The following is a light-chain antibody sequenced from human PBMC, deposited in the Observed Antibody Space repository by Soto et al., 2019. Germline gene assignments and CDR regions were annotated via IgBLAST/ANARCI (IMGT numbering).Light chain of an antibody. Sequence: IVLTQSPATRSFSPGDRAPLSCTASQSVSSSYLAWYQQKPGHAPRLLIYGASSRATGIPDRFSGSGSGTFFTLTISRLQPEYFAVYYCQQYGSSITFGQGTRLEIK. CDR3: QQYGSSIT. CDR2: GAS. CDR1: QSVSSSY. J-gene: IGKJ5*01. V-gene: IGKV3-20*01.